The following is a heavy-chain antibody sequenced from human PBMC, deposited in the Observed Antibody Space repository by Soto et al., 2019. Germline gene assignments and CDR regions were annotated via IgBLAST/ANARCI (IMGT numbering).Heavy chain of an antibody. J-gene: IGHJ5*02. CDR3: ARETVATWGDWFDP. V-gene: IGHV1-69*01. CDR2: IIPIFGTA. D-gene: IGHD3-16*01. Sequence: QVQLVQSGAEVKKPGSSVKVSCKASGGTFSSYAISWVRQAPGQGLEWMGGIIPIFGTANYAQKFQVRVTITADESTSKAYLELSRLRSEDTAAYYCARETVATWGDWFDPWGQGTLVTVSS. CDR1: GGTFSSYA.